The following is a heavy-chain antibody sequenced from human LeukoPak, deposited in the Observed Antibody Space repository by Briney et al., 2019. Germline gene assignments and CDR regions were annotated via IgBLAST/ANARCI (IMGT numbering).Heavy chain of an antibody. Sequence: GGSLRLSCAASGFTFSSYAMSWVRQAPGKGLEWVSVISGSDGSTYYADSVKGRFTISRDNSKNTLYLQMNSLRAEDTAVYYCARDYSSSWLRFFDYWGQGTLVTVSS. CDR2: ISGSDGST. D-gene: IGHD6-6*01. V-gene: IGHV3-23*01. J-gene: IGHJ4*02. CDR3: ARDYSSSWLRFFDY. CDR1: GFTFSSYA.